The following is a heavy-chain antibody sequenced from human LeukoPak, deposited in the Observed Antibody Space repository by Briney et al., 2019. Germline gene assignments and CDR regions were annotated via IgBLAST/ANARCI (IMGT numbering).Heavy chain of an antibody. Sequence: PSETLSLTCTVSGGSISSYYWSWIRQPPGKGLEWIGYIYYSGSTNYNPSFKSRVTISVDTSKNQFSLKLSSVTAADTAVYYCARDHYYGSGSTWFDPWGQGTLVTVSS. CDR1: GGSISSYY. V-gene: IGHV4-59*01. J-gene: IGHJ5*02. CDR3: ARDHYYGSGSTWFDP. D-gene: IGHD3-10*01. CDR2: IYYSGST.